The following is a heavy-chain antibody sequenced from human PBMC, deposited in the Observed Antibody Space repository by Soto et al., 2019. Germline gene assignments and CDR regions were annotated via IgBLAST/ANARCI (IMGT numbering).Heavy chain of an antibody. CDR2: ISYDGSNR. V-gene: IGHV3-30-3*01. CDR1: GFTFTTYA. CDR3: ARPVEPFYYYGMDV. Sequence: VGSLRLSCAASGFTFTTYAMEWVRQAPGKGLEWVALISYDGSNRYYAESVMGRSTISRDNSKNTLYLQLNSLRPEDTAVYYCARPVEPFYYYGMDVWGQGTTVTVSS. J-gene: IGHJ6*02.